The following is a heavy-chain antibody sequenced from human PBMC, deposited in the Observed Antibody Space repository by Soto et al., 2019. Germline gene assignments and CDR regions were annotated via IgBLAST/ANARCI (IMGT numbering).Heavy chain of an antibody. Sequence: SVKVSCKASGGTFSSYAISWVRQAPGQGLEWMGGIIPIFGTANYAQKFQGRVTITADESTSTAYMELSSLRSEDTAVYYCARHSSSWSLVWRGMAFDYWGQGTLVAVSS. V-gene: IGHV1-69*13. J-gene: IGHJ4*02. CDR1: GGTFSSYA. D-gene: IGHD6-13*01. CDR2: IIPIFGTA. CDR3: ARHSSSWSLVWRGMAFDY.